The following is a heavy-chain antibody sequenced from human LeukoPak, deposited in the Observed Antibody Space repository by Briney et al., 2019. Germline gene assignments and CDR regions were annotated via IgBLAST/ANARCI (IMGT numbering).Heavy chain of an antibody. Sequence: TGGSLRLSCAASGFTFSSYSMNWVRQAPGKGLEWVSSISSSSSYIYYADSVKGRFTISRDNAKNSLYLQMNSLRAEDTAVYYCARAGEGPADYGADYWGQGTLVTVSS. D-gene: IGHD4-17*01. CDR1: GFTFSSYS. J-gene: IGHJ4*02. CDR2: ISSSSSYI. V-gene: IGHV3-21*01. CDR3: ARAGEGPADYGADY.